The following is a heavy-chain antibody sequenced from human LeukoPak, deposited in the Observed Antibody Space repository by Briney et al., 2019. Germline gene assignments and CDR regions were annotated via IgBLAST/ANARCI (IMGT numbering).Heavy chain of an antibody. D-gene: IGHD4-23*01. J-gene: IGHJ4*02. CDR2: INQVGTGA. CDR1: GFTFSSYW. V-gene: IGHV3-74*01. CDR3: AREKGND. Sequence: GGSLRLSCAASGFTFSSYWMFWVRQAPGQGLEWVSRINQVGTGASHADSVRGRFTISRDNSKNTMYLQMNSLRAEDTAVYYCAREKGNDWGQGTLVTVSS.